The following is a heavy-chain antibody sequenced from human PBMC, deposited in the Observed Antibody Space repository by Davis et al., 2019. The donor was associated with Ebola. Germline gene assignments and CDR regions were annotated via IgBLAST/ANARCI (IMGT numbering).Heavy chain of an antibody. CDR1: GVSFSGYY. D-gene: IGHD6-25*01. CDR2: INHSGRT. V-gene: IGHV4-34*01. CDR3: ARGGGYGGYGMDV. J-gene: IGHJ6*02. Sequence: MPGGSLRLSCAVYGVSFSGYYWNWIRQPPGKGLEWIGEINHSGRTNYNPSLKSRVTMSVDTSKNQFSLRARSVTAADTAVYYCARGGGYGGYGMDVWGQGTTVTVSS.